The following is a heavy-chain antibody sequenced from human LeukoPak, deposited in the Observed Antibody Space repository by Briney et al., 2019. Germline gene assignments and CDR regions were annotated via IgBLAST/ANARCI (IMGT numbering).Heavy chain of an antibody. CDR3: ARGRYCSGGSCYSGHFDY. Sequence: SETLSLTCTVSGGSISSSSYYWGWIRQPPGKGLEWIGSIYYSGSTNYNPSLKSRVTISVDTSKNQFSLKLSSVTAADTAVYYCARGRYCSGGSCYSGHFDYWGQGTLVTVSS. CDR1: GGSISSSSYY. CDR2: IYYSGST. V-gene: IGHV4-39*07. D-gene: IGHD2-15*01. J-gene: IGHJ4*02.